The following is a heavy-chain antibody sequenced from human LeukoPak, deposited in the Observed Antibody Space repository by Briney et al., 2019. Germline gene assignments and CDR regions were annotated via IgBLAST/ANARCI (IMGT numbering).Heavy chain of an antibody. CDR3: AKGPRTFYYFDY. V-gene: IGHV3-9*01. CDR2: ISWNSGSI. CDR1: GFTFDDYA. D-gene: IGHD1-7*01. Sequence: GGSLRLSCAASGFTFDDYAMHWVRRAPGKGLEWVSGISWNSGSIGYADSVKGRFTISRDNAKNSLYLQMNSLRAEDTALYYCAKGPRTFYYFDYWGQGTLVTVSS. J-gene: IGHJ4*02.